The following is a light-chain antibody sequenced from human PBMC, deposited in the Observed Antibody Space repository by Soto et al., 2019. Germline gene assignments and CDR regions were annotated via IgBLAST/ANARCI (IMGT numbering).Light chain of an antibody. CDR1: SSNIVSYS. J-gene: IGLJ3*02. V-gene: IGLV1-44*01. CDR3: ASWDDSLNGPV. CDR2: SDN. Sequence: QSVLTQPPSASGTPGQRVTMSCSGSSSNIVSYSVSWYLHLPGTAPKLLIYSDNQRPSGVPDRFSGSKSGTSASLAISGLQSEDEAYYYCASWDDSLNGPVFGGGTKLTVL.